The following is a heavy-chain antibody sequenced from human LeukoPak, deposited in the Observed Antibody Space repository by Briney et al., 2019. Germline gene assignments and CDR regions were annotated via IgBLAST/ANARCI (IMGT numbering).Heavy chain of an antibody. J-gene: IGHJ5*02. V-gene: IGHV4-30-2*01. D-gene: IGHD3-22*01. CDR3: AAALRDYYASSGA. CDR1: GGSISSGGYS. CDR2: IYHSGST. Sequence: SETLSLTCAVSGGSISSGGYSGSWIRQPPGKGLEWIGYIYHSGSTYCNPSLKSRVTISVDRSKNQFSLKLRSVTAADTAVYYCAAALRDYYASSGAWGQATLVTVSS.